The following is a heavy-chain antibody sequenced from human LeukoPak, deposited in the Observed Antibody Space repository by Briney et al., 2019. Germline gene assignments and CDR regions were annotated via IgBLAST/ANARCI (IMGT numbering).Heavy chain of an antibody. CDR3: AGVEMATLSY. CDR2: IYYSGST. Sequence: SETLSLTCTVSGDSISSYYWSWIRQPPGKGLEWIGYIYYSGSTNYNPSLKSRVTISVDTSKNQFSLKLSSVTAADTAVYYCAGVEMATLSYWGQGTLVTVSS. J-gene: IGHJ4*02. D-gene: IGHD5-24*01. V-gene: IGHV4-59*01. CDR1: GDSISSYY.